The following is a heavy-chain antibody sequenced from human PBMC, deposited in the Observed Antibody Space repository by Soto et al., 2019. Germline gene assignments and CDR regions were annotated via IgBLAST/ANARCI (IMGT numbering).Heavy chain of an antibody. CDR1: GFTFSSYA. J-gene: IGHJ3*02. V-gene: IGHV3-23*01. Sequence: EVQLLESGGGLVQPGGSLRLSCAASGFTFSSYAMSWVRQAPGKGLEWVSAISGSGGSTYYADSVKGRFTISRDNSKNTLYLQMNSLRAEDTAVYYCAKDSLSIFGVVITPGKGRTDAFDIWGQGTMVTVSS. CDR2: ISGSGGST. CDR3: AKDSLSIFGVVITPGKGRTDAFDI. D-gene: IGHD3-3*01.